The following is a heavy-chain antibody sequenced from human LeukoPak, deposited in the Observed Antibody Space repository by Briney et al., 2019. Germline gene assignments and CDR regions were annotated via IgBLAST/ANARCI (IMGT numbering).Heavy chain of an antibody. J-gene: IGHJ4*02. D-gene: IGHD4-17*01. CDR3: AGGSDYGDPYPNDY. Sequence: GGCLRLSCAASRFTFSNYWMSWVRQAPGKGLEWEANIKQDGSEKYYVDSVKGRFTISRDNAKNSLYLQMNSLRAEDTAVYYCAGGSDYGDPYPNDYWGQGTLVTVSS. CDR2: IKQDGSEK. CDR1: RFTFSNYW. V-gene: IGHV3-7*03.